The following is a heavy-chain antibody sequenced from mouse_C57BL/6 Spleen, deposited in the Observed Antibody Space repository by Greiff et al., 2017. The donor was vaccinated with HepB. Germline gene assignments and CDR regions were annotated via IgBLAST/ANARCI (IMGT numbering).Heavy chain of an antibody. CDR1: GYTFTSYW. D-gene: IGHD2-4*01. CDR2: IHPSDSDT. CDR3: AMMEDYDGFAY. Sequence: QVQLQQPGAELVKPGASVKVSCKASGYTFTSYWMHWVKQRPGQGLEWIGRIHPSDSDTNYNQKFKGKATLTVDKSSSTAYMQLSSLTSEDSAVYYCAMMEDYDGFAYWGQGTLVTVSA. V-gene: IGHV1-74*01. J-gene: IGHJ3*01.